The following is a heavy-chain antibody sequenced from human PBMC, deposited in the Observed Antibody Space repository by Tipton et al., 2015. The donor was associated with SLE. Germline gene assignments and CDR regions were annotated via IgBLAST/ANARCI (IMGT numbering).Heavy chain of an antibody. CDR1: GFTFSSYW. D-gene: IGHD3-22*01. V-gene: IGHV3-74*01. Sequence: SLRLSCAASGFTFSSYWMHWVRQAPGKGLVWVSRINSDGSSTSYADSVKGRFTISRDNAKNTLYLQMNSLRAEDTAVYYCAGTYYYDSSGIDYWGQGTLVTVSS. J-gene: IGHJ4*02. CDR3: AGTYYYDSSGIDY. CDR2: INSDGSST.